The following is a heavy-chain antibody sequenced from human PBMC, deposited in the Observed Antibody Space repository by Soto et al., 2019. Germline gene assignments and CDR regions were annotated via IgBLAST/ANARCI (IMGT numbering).Heavy chain of an antibody. CDR1: GFTFSNYW. D-gene: IGHD3-10*01. Sequence: EVQLVESGGGLVQPGGSLRLSCAASGFTFSNYWMSWVRQAPGKGLEWVANIKQGGSERNYVDSVKGRFTISRDNAKNSLYLQLNSLRAEDTAVYYCARAGSENDYWGQGTLVTVSS. CDR2: IKQGGSER. CDR3: ARAGSENDY. V-gene: IGHV3-7*05. J-gene: IGHJ4*02.